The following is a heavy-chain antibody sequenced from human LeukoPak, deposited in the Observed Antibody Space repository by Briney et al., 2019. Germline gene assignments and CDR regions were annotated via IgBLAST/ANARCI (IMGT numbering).Heavy chain of an antibody. Sequence: ASVKVSCKASGGTFSSYAISWVRQAPGQGLEWMGGIIPIFGTANYAQKFQGRVMITADKSTSTAYMELSSLRSEDTAVYYCAGKGVYGDYNWFDPWGQGTLVTVTS. CDR1: GGTFSSYA. D-gene: IGHD4-17*01. V-gene: IGHV1-69*06. CDR3: AGKGVYGDYNWFDP. J-gene: IGHJ5*02. CDR2: IIPIFGTA.